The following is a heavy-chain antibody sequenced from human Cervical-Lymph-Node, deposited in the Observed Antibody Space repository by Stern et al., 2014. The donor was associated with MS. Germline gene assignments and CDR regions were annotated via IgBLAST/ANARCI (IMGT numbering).Heavy chain of an antibody. Sequence: QVQLMQSGAEVTKPWASVTVSCKASGGTFSKFPSSWVRQAPGQGLEWMGGIFPVFGTPTYAQEFRGSVTSTVDVSTSTVYMELSSLRSDDTAVYYCALSSETSDRWYSLGYDLWGQGTLVTVSS. D-gene: IGHD6-13*01. CDR1: GGTFSKFP. J-gene: IGHJ5*02. V-gene: IGHV1-69*01. CDR3: ALSSETSDRWYSLGYDL. CDR2: IFPVFGTP.